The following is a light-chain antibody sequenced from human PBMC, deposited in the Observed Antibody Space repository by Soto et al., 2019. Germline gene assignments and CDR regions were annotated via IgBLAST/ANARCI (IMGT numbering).Light chain of an antibody. J-gene: IGKJ5*01. CDR3: QQHFSPPIT. V-gene: IGKV4-1*01. CDR1: QMVLQSSNNKNY. CDR2: WAS. Sequence: DIVMTQSPDSPAVSLGERATIDFKSNQMVLQSSNNKNYVAWYQQKAGQPPNLLFYWASTRQSGVPDRFIGSGSGTDFTLTITSLQADDVAVYYCQQHFSPPITFGQGTRLEIK.